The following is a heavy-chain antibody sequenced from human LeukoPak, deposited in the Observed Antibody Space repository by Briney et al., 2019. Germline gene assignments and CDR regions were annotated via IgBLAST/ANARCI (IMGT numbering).Heavy chain of an antibody. Sequence: GASVKVSCKASGGTFSSYAISWVRQAPGQGLEWMGRIIPILGIANYAQKFQGRVTITADKSTSTAYMELSSLRSEDTAVYYCARLGYCSGGSCPHPVDYWGQGTLVTVSS. CDR1: GGTFSSYA. CDR3: ARLGYCSGGSCPHPVDY. J-gene: IGHJ4*02. CDR2: IIPILGIA. V-gene: IGHV1-69*04. D-gene: IGHD2-15*01.